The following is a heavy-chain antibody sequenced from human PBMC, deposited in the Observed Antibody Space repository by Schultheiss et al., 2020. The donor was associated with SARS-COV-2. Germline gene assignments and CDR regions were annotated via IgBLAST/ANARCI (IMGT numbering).Heavy chain of an antibody. V-gene: IGHV1-46*01. D-gene: IGHD1-20*01. CDR1: GYTFTSYY. CDR3: ARRGITGTLVGVRDYYYYGMDV. CDR2: INPSGGST. J-gene: IGHJ6*02. Sequence: ASVKVSCKASGYTFTSYYMHWVRQAPGQGLEWMGIINPSGGSTSYAQKFQGRVTITADESTSTAYMELSSLRSEDTAVYYCARRGITGTLVGVRDYYYYGMDVWGQGTTVTVSS.